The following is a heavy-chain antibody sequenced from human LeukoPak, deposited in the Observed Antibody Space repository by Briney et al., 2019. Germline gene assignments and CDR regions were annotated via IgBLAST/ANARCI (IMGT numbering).Heavy chain of an antibody. J-gene: IGHJ4*02. D-gene: IGHD3-10*01. Sequence: ASVKVSCKVSGYTLTELSMHWVRQAPGKGLEWMGGFDPEDGETIYAQKFQGRVTMTEDTSTDTAYMELSSLRSEDTAVYYCATGGPLNYYGSGSYHYWGQGTLVTVSS. CDR3: ATGGPLNYYGSGSYHY. V-gene: IGHV1-24*01. CDR1: GYTLTELS. CDR2: FDPEDGET.